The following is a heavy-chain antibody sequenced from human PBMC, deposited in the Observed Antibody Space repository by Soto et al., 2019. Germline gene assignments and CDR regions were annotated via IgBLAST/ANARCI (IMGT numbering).Heavy chain of an antibody. CDR3: ARHSDGYSAPYPFDY. Sequence: SETLSLTCTVSGGSMNSYYWSWIRQPPGKGLEWIGYISYSGTTHYNPSLKSRVTMSVDTSKNQFSLKLSSVTAADTAVYSCARHSDGYSAPYPFDYWGQGTLVTVSS. D-gene: IGHD4-4*01. CDR1: GGSMNSYY. V-gene: IGHV4-59*08. J-gene: IGHJ4*02. CDR2: ISYSGTT.